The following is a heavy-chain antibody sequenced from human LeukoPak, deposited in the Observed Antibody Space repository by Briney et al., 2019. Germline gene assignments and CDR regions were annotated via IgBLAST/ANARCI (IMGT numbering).Heavy chain of an antibody. CDR3: AKGVVVAPDVTPFDY. Sequence: GGSLRLSCAASGFTFSSYAMSWVRQAPGKGLEWVSAISGSGGSTYYADSVKGRFTISRDNSRNTLYLQMNSLRAEDTAVYYCAKGVVVAPDVTPFDYWGQGTLVTVSS. CDR2: ISGSGGST. J-gene: IGHJ4*02. CDR1: GFTFSSYA. D-gene: IGHD2-2*01. V-gene: IGHV3-23*01.